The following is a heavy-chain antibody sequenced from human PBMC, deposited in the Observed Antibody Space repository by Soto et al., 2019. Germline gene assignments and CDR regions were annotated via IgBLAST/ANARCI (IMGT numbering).Heavy chain of an antibody. D-gene: IGHD3-22*01. CDR2: INHSGST. J-gene: IGHJ3*02. CDR3: GRGRRRGYYYVSSGTRCAFDI. Sequence: SETLSLTCAVYGGSFSGYYWSWIRQPPGKGLEWIGEINHSGSTNYNPSLKSRVTISVDTSKNQFSLKLTSVTAPDTAGDYCGRGRRRGYYYVSSGTRCAFDIWGRGTMVTVSS. V-gene: IGHV4-34*01. CDR1: GGSFSGYY.